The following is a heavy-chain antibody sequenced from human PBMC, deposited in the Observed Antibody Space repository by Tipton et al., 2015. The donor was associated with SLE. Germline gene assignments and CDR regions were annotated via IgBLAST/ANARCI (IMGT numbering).Heavy chain of an antibody. D-gene: IGHD2-8*02. Sequence: GSLRLSCAASGFTFSSYEMSWVRQAPGKGLEWVSIISSSGSSTQYADSVKGRFTISRDNSKNTLYLQMNSLRAEDTAVYYCAKDPSVTGGVCCYYFDYWGQGTLVTVSS. CDR3: AKDPSVTGGVCCYYFDY. J-gene: IGHJ4*02. CDR2: ISSSGSST. V-gene: IGHV3-23*01. CDR1: GFTFSSYE.